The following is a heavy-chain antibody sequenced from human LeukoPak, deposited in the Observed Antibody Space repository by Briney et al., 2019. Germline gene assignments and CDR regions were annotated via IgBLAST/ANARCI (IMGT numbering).Heavy chain of an antibody. CDR1: RFTFSDYS. D-gene: IGHD4-23*01. CDR2: ISYDGSNK. Sequence: GRSLRLSCTASRFTFSDYSMHWVRQAPGKGLEWVAFISYDGSNKYYVDSVKGRFTISRDNSKNTLYLQMNSLRAEDTAVYYCAKELDYGGNSPFHYWGQGTLVTVSS. V-gene: IGHV3-30*18. CDR3: AKELDYGGNSPFHY. J-gene: IGHJ4*02.